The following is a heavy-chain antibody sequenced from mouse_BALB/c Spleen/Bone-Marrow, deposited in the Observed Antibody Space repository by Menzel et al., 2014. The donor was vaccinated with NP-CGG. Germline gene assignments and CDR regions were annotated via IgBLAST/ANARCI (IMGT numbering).Heavy chain of an antibody. Sequence: QVQLQQSGPDLVRPGSSVKMSCKASDYTFTTYWMHWVKQRSGQGLEWIGMIDPSTSETRLNQKFKDKATLIVDKSSNTAYMQLSSLTSEDSAVYYCARRTLAMDYWGQGTSVTVSS. V-gene: IGHV1-52*01. CDR2: IDPSTSET. CDR1: DYTFTTYW. J-gene: IGHJ4*01. CDR3: ARRTLAMDY.